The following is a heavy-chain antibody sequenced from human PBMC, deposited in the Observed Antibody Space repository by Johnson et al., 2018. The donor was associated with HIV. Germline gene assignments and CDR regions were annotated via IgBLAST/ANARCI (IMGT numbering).Heavy chain of an antibody. CDR2: LSYDGSNK. D-gene: IGHD2-2*03. CDR1: GFTFSSYA. CDR3: ARADGSQAFDI. J-gene: IGHJ3*02. Sequence: QMMLVESGGGVVQPGRSLRLSCAASGFTFSSYAMHWVRQAPGKGLDWVAVLSYDGSNKYYADSVKGRFTISRDNSKNTLYLQMNSLRAEDTAVYYCARADGSQAFDIWGKGTMVTVSS. V-gene: IGHV3-30*04.